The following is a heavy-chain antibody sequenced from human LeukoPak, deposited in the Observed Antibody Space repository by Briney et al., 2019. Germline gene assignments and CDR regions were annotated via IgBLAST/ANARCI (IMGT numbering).Heavy chain of an antibody. CDR2: IYTSGST. Sequence: SETLSLTCTVSGGSISSYYWSWIRQPAGKGLEWIGRIYTSGSTDYNPSLKSRVTMSVDTSKNQFSLKLSSVTAADTAVYYCARVYDYVSLPDYWGQGTLVTVSS. D-gene: IGHD3-16*01. CDR3: ARVYDYVSLPDY. CDR1: GGSISSYY. J-gene: IGHJ4*02. V-gene: IGHV4-4*07.